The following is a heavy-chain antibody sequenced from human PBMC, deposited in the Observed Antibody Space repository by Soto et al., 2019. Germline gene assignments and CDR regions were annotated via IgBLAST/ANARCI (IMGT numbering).Heavy chain of an antibody. Sequence: ASVKVSCKASGYTFTAYYMHGVRQAPGQGLEWMGWINPNSGGTIYAQKFQGWVTMTRDTSISTAYMELSRLRSDDTAVYYCARGLFFDDFWSGSQGYYYYGMDVWGQGTTVTVSS. CDR3: ARGLFFDDFWSGSQGYYYYGMDV. J-gene: IGHJ6*02. CDR1: GYTFTAYY. V-gene: IGHV1-2*04. CDR2: INPNSGGT. D-gene: IGHD3-3*01.